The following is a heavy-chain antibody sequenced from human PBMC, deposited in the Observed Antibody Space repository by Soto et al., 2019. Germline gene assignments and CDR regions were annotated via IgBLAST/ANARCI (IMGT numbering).Heavy chain of an antibody. V-gene: IGHV1-2*02. D-gene: IGHD3-22*01. Sequence: SVKVSCNAPCYSLSSNYLHSLLPAPGQGLEWLGWINPNSSGTVYAQKFQGRVTITRDTSLNTVYMQLNRLTADDTAVYYCARGLIVDGPDNDAIEVRGRRNTVGGYYG. CDR1: CYSLSSNY. CDR3: ARGLIVDGPDNDAIEVRGRRNTVGGYYG. CDR2: INPNSSGT. J-gene: IGHJ6*01.